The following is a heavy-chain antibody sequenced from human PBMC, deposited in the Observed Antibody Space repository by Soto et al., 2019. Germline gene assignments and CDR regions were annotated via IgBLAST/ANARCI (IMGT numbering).Heavy chain of an antibody. CDR1: GGSFSGYY. CDR2: INHSGST. V-gene: IGHV4-34*01. Sequence: QVQLQQWGAGLLKPSETLSLTCAVYGGSFSGYYWSWIRQPPGKGLEWSGAINHSGSTNYNPSLNSRVTISVDTSKNQFSLKLSSVTAADTAVYYCARGRSDYWGQGTLVTVSS. J-gene: IGHJ4*02. CDR3: ARGRSDY. D-gene: IGHD6-6*01.